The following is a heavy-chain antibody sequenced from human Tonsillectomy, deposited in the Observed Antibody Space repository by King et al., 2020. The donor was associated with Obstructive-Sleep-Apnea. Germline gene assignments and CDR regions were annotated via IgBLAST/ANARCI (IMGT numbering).Heavy chain of an antibody. Sequence: VQLVESGGGLVQPGGSLRLSCAASGFTFNNYAISWVRQGPGKGLEWVSGISSSGGSTYYADSVKGRFTISRDNSKNTLYLQMNSLRAEDTAVYYCAKGLGYCSGRTCYLPEAYHGVDVWGQGTTVTVS. CDR1: GFTFNNYA. J-gene: IGHJ6*02. V-gene: IGHV3-23*04. D-gene: IGHD2-15*01. CDR3: AKGLGYCSGRTCYLPEAYHGVDV. CDR2: ISSSGGST.